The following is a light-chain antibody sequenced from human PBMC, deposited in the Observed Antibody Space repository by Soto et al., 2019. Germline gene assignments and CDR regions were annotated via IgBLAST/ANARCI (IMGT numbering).Light chain of an antibody. CDR2: AAS. J-gene: IGKJ1*01. CDR3: QETYSFPRT. Sequence: DIQMTQSPSSVSASVGDTVTITCRASQSISNWLAWYQQKPGKAPKLLIYAASSLQSGVPSRFSGSGSGTDFTLTITSLQAEDFATYNCQETYSFPRTFGQGTKVEIK. V-gene: IGKV1-12*01. CDR1: QSISNW.